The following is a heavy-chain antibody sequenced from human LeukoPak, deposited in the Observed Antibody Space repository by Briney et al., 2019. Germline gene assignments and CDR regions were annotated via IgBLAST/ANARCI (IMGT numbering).Heavy chain of an antibody. CDR1: GFPVSSNY. CDR2: IYGGGST. CDR3: ARETVTTIDY. J-gene: IGHJ4*02. Sequence: PGGSLILSCAASGFPVSSNYMSWVRQAPGKGLEWVSVIYGGGSTYYADSVKGRFTISRDNSKNTLYLQMNSLRAEDTAVYYCARETVTTIDYWGQGTLVTVSS. D-gene: IGHD4-11*01. V-gene: IGHV3-53*01.